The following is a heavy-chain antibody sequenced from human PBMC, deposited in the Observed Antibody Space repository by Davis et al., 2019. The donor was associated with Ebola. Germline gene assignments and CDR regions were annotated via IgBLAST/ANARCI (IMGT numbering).Heavy chain of an antibody. CDR3: AVTYYDYIWGSYRYTEFDY. J-gene: IGHJ4*02. Sequence: GGSLRPSCAASGFTFSSYGMHWVRQAPGKGLEWVAVIWYDGSNKYYADSVKGRFTISRDNSKNTLYLQMNSLRAEDTAVYYCAVTYYDYIWGSYRYTEFDYWGQGTLVTVSS. D-gene: IGHD3-16*02. CDR2: IWYDGSNK. V-gene: IGHV3-33*08. CDR1: GFTFSSYG.